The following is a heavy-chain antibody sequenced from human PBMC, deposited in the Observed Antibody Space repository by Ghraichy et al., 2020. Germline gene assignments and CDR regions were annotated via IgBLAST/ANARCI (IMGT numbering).Heavy chain of an antibody. D-gene: IGHD3-22*01. CDR2: IYSGGST. V-gene: IGHV3-53*01. CDR1: GFTVSSNY. CDR3: ARNYYDSSGYFYYYYYGMDV. J-gene: IGHJ6*02. Sequence: ETLSLTCTASGFTVSSNYMSWVRQAPGKGLEWVSVIYSGGSTYYADSVKGRFTISRDNSKNTLYLQMNSLRAEDTAVYYCARNYYDSSGYFYYYYYGMDVWGQGTTVTVSS.